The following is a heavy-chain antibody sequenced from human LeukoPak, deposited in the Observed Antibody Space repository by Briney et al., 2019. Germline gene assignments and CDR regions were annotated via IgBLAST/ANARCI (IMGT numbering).Heavy chain of an antibody. CDR2: ISTYNDHT. CDR3: ARDLGSCSGNSCYRNWFDP. V-gene: IGHV1-18*01. CDR1: GYTFPDNG. Sequence: ASVKVSCMASGYTFPDNGISWVRQAPGQGLEWMGWISTYNDHTNYAQKLQGRVSMTTDTSASTAYMELRSLRSDDTAVYYCARDLGSCSGNSCYRNWFDPWGQGTLVTVSS. J-gene: IGHJ5*02. D-gene: IGHD2-15*01.